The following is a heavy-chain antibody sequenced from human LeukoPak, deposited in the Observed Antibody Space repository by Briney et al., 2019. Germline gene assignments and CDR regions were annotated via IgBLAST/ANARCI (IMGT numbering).Heavy chain of an antibody. CDR3: ASFKIAAAGPTTHDAFDI. V-gene: IGHV1-2*02. D-gene: IGHD6-13*01. CDR1: GYTFTGYY. Sequence: SVKVSCKASGYTFTGYYMHWVRQAPGQGLEWMGWINPNSGGTNYAQKFQGRVTMTRDTSISTAYMELSRLRSDDTAVYYCASFKIAAAGPTTHDAFDIWGQGTMVTVSS. CDR2: INPNSGGT. J-gene: IGHJ3*02.